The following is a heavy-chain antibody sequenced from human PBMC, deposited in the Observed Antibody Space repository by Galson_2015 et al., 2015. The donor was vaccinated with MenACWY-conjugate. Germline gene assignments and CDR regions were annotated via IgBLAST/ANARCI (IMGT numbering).Heavy chain of an antibody. V-gene: IGHV3-23*01. Sequence: SLRLSCAASEFTFSSYAMTWVRQAPGKGLEWVSTISSSGDSTYYVDSVRGRFTISRDNSKNTLYLEMNSLRDEDAAVYYCAKTRYYDGSDYSDNHFDLWGQGTLVTVSS. CDR1: EFTFSSYA. D-gene: IGHD3-22*01. CDR2: ISSSGDST. J-gene: IGHJ4*02. CDR3: AKTRYYDGSDYSDNHFDL.